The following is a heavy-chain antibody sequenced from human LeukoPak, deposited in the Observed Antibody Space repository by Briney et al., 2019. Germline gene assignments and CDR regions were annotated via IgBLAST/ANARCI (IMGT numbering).Heavy chain of an antibody. J-gene: IGHJ6*02. D-gene: IGHD4/OR15-4a*01. V-gene: IGHV3-33*01. CDR3: AREDPQTKVPEGMDV. CDR2: IWYDGSNK. CDR1: GFTFSSYG. Sequence: GGSLRLSCAVSGFTFSSYGMHWVRQAPGKGLEWVAVIWYDGSNKYYADSVKGRFTISRDNAKNSLYLQMNSLRAEDTAVYYCAREDPQTKVPEGMDVWGRGTTVTVSS.